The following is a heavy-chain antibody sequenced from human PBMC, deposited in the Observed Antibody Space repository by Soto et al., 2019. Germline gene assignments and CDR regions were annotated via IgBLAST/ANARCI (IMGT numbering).Heavy chain of an antibody. V-gene: IGHV4-61*01. D-gene: IGHD1-26*01. CDR2: IYYSGST. J-gene: IGHJ4*02. Sequence: SETLSLTCTVSGGSVSSGSYYWSWIRQPPGKGLEWIGYIYYSGSTNYNPSLKSRVTISVDTSKNQFSLKLSSVTAADTAVYYCARGYRGGGSSPFGYFDYWGQGTLVTVSS. CDR1: GGSVSSGSYY. CDR3: ARGYRGGGSSPFGYFDY.